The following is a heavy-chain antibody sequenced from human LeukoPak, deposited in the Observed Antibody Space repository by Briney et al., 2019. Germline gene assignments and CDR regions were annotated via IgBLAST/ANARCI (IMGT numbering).Heavy chain of an antibody. CDR3: ARFYDSSGYYSAYFDY. Sequence: SETLSLTCAVYGGSFSGYYWSWIRQPPGKGLEWIGEINHSGSTNYTPSLKSRVTISVDTSKNQFSLKLSSVTAADTAVYYCARFYDSSGYYSAYFDYWGQGTLVTVSS. CDR1: GGSFSGYY. D-gene: IGHD3-22*01. CDR2: INHSGST. J-gene: IGHJ4*02. V-gene: IGHV4-34*01.